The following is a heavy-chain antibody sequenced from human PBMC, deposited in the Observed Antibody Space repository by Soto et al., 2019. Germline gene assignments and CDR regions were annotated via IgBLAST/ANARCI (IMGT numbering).Heavy chain of an antibody. J-gene: IGHJ4*02. CDR2: ISWNSNTL. V-gene: IGHV3-9*01. CDR1: GFTFDNYA. CDR3: AKDTGPN. Sequence: PGGSLILCCSTSGFTFDNYAMHWGRQAPWKGLDWVSVISWNSNTLDYSDSVMGRFIISRYKAKISLYLQMNCLRAEDTAFYYCAKDTGPNWSQGTLVTVSS.